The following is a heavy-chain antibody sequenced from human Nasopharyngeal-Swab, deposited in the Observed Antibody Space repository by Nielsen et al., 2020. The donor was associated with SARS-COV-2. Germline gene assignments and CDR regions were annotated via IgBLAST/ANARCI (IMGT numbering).Heavy chain of an antibody. CDR1: GFTFDDYA. CDR2: ISWNSGST. J-gene: IGHJ4*02. V-gene: IGHV3-9*01. D-gene: IGHD2-2*01. Sequence: SLKISCAASGFTFDDYAMHWVRQAPGKGLEWVSGISWNSGSTGYADSVKGRFTISRDNAKNSLYLQMNSLRDEDTAVYYCARVPSTSCSSGCYWGQGTLVTVSS. CDR3: ARVPSTSCSSGCY.